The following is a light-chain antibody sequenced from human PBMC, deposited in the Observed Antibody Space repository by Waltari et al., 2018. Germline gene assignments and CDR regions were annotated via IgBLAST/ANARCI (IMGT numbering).Light chain of an antibody. J-gene: IGKJ4*01. CDR1: QTLLYNSHNKNY. CDR2: WAS. Sequence: DLVMTQAPDSLAVSLGERASINCTSRQTLLYNSHNKNYLAWYPLKPGQPPKLLIYWASTRQSGVPDRFSGSGSGTDFTLTISSLQAGDVAVYYCQQYFTTLTFGGGTKVELK. CDR3: QQYFTTLT. V-gene: IGKV4-1*01.